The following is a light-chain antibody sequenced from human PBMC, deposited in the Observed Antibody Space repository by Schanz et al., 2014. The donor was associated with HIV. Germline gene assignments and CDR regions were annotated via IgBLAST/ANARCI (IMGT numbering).Light chain of an antibody. Sequence: EIVLTQSPGTLSLSPGERATLSCRTSQSVSSSYLDWYQQKPGQAPRLLIYGASSRATGIPDRFSGSGSGTDFTLTISRLEPEDSAVYYCQQYGSSPPTFGQGTKVEIK. CDR2: GAS. J-gene: IGKJ1*01. CDR3: QQYGSSPPT. V-gene: IGKV3-20*01. CDR1: QSVSSSY.